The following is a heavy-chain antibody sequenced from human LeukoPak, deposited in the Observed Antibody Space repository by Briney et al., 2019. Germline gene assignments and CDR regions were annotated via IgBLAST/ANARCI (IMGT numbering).Heavy chain of an antibody. J-gene: IGHJ5*02. CDR2: IKQDGSEK. CDR1: RFTFSTYW. CDR3: ASAHGFGAWFDP. D-gene: IGHD3-10*01. V-gene: IGHV3-7*01. Sequence: GGSLRLSCAASRFTFSTYWMSWVRQAPGKGLEWVANIKQDGSEKYYVDSVKGRFTISRDNAKKSLYLQMNTLRAEDTAVYYCASAHGFGAWFDPWGQGTLVTVSS.